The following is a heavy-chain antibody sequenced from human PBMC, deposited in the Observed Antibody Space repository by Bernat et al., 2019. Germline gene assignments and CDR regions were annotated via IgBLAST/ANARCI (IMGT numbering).Heavy chain of an antibody. Sequence: QVQLQQSGPGLVKPSQTLSLTCAISGDSVSSNSAAWNWIRQSPSRGLEWLGRTYYRSKWYNDYAVSVKSRITINPDTSKNQFSLQLNSVTPEDMAVYYCARTPLYCSGGSCYSSPFDYWGQGTLVTVSS. V-gene: IGHV6-1*01. CDR2: TYYRSKWYN. D-gene: IGHD2-15*01. CDR1: GDSVSSNSAA. J-gene: IGHJ4*02. CDR3: ARTPLYCSGGSCYSSPFDY.